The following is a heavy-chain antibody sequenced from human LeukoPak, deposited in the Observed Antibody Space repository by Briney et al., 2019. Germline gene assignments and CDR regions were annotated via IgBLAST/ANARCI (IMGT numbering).Heavy chain of an antibody. CDR2: ISYDGSYK. J-gene: IGHJ4*02. D-gene: IGHD3-22*01. V-gene: IGHV3-30*03. CDR3: ARGREYYHTSGRFDY. Sequence: GGSLRLSCAASGFTFDDYGMSWVRQAPGKGLDWVAVISYDGSYKYYADSVKGRFTISRDNSKNTLYLQMSSLRAEDTAVYYCARGREYYHTSGRFDYWGQGTLVTVSS. CDR1: GFTFDDYG.